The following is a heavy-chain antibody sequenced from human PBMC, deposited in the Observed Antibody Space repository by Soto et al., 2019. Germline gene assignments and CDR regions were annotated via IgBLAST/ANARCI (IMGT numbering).Heavy chain of an antibody. CDR1: GFTFSSYW. CDR3: ARDDFWSGYYSHYYMDV. J-gene: IGHJ6*03. V-gene: IGHV3-7*01. D-gene: IGHD3-3*01. CDR2: IKQDGSEK. Sequence: PGGSLRLSCAASGFTFSSYWMSWVRQAPGEGLEWVANIKQDGSEKYYVDSVKGRFTISRDNAKNSLYLQMNSLRAEDTAVYYCARDDFWSGYYSHYYMDVWGKGTTVTVSS.